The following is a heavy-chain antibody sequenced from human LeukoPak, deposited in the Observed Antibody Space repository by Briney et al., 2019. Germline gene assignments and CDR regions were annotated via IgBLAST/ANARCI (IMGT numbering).Heavy chain of an antibody. Sequence: GGSLRLSCTVSGFSFREHWMSWVRQAPGKGLEWLGNIKEDGNEDYYVDSVEGRFVIFRDNAKNSLYLQMHSLRAEDTAVYYCTRGDRGYAESLYWGRGTLATVSS. CDR1: GFSFREHW. CDR2: IKEDGNED. V-gene: IGHV3-7*02. D-gene: IGHD5-12*01. CDR3: TRGDRGYAESLY. J-gene: IGHJ4*02.